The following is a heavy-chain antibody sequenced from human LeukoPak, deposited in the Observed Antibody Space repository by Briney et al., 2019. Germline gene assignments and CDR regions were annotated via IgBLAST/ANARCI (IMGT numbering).Heavy chain of an antibody. V-gene: IGHV5-51*01. CDR3: ARHRPGYCNSTSCYYSYYFDY. D-gene: IGHD2-2*01. Sequence: GESLQISCKGSGYSFSSNWIGWVRQMPGKGLEWMGIIYPGDSDTRYSPSFQGQVTISADKSIITAYLQWSSLKASDTATYYCARHRPGYCNSTSCYYSYYFDYWGQGTLVAVSS. CDR1: GYSFSSNW. J-gene: IGHJ4*02. CDR2: IYPGDSDT.